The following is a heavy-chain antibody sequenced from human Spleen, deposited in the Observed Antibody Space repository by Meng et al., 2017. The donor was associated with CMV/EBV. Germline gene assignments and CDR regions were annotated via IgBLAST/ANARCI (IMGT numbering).Heavy chain of an antibody. CDR2: IYYSGST. D-gene: IGHD2-21*01. CDR3: ARYCGGDCYHYGMDV. CDR1: GGSISSYY. J-gene: IGHJ6*02. V-gene: IGHV4-59*01. Sequence: GSLRLSCTVSGGSISSYYWSWIRQPPGKGLEWIGYIYYSGSTNYNPSLKSRVTISVDTSKNQFSLKLSSVTAADTAVYYCARYCGGDCYHYGMDVWGQGTTVTVSS.